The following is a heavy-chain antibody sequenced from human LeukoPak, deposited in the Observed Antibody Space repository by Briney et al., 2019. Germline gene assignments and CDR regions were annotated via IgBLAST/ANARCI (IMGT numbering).Heavy chain of an antibody. D-gene: IGHD3-16*02. CDR3: AGAEVIQYGMDV. Sequence: PGGSLRLSCAASGFSFSSSEMSWVRQAPGKGPEWVSHISSGSNTKYYADSVRGRFTMSRDSVKNLLYLQMISRIDDDTAVYYCAGAEVIQYGMDVWGQGTTVTVSS. CDR1: GFSFSSSE. CDR2: ISSGSNTK. J-gene: IGHJ6*02. V-gene: IGHV3-48*03.